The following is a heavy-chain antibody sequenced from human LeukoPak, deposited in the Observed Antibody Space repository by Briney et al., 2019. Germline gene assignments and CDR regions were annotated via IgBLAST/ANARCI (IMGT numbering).Heavy chain of an antibody. D-gene: IGHD3-9*01. CDR1: GFTFSSYA. V-gene: IGHV3-23*01. CDR2: ISGSGGST. CDR3: AKGRYFDWSFDY. Sequence: GGPLRLSCAASGFTFSSYAMSWVRQAPGKGLEWVSAISGSGGSTYYADSVKGRFTISRDNSKNTLYLQMNSLRAEDTAVYYCAKGRYFDWSFDYWGQGTLVTVSS. J-gene: IGHJ4*02.